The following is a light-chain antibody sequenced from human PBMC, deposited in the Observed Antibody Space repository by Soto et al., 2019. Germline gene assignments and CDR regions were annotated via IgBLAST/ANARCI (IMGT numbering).Light chain of an antibody. CDR2: WAS. CDR1: QTFLYSSNNKNY. CDR3: QQYYTART. V-gene: IGKV4-1*01. J-gene: IGKJ1*01. Sequence: IVMTQSRDSLAVSLGERATINCKSSQTFLYSSNNKNYLAWYQQKPGQPPKLLIYWASARESGVPDRFTGSGSGTDFTLTISSLQAEDVAVYYCQQYYTARTFGQGTKVDIK.